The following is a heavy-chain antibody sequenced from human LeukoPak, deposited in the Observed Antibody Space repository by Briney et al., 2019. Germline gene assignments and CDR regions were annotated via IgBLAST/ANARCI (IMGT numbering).Heavy chain of an antibody. D-gene: IGHD3-16*01. CDR2: IIRDGTEK. CDR1: AFTFSNYP. V-gene: IGHV3-7*05. Sequence: GGSLRLSCAASAFTFSNYPMSWVRQAPGKGLEGVANIIRDGTEKYYVDSVKGRLTISKDNAKNSLYLQMNSLRAEDTAVYYCARGGATNWFDPWGQGTLVTVSS. CDR3: ARGGATNWFDP. J-gene: IGHJ5*02.